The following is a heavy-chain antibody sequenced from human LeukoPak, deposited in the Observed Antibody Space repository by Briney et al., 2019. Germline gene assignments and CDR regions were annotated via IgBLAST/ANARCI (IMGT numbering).Heavy chain of an antibody. CDR1: GGTFSSYA. D-gene: IGHD2-2*01. CDR3: ARDSAYCSSTSCYAENFQH. V-gene: IGHV1-69*04. J-gene: IGHJ1*01. Sequence: ASVKVSCKASGGTFSSYAISWVRQAPGQGLEWMGRIIPILGIANYAQKFQGRVTMTRDTSTSTVYMELSSLRSEDTAVYYCARDSAYCSSTSCYAENFQHWGQGTLVTVSS. CDR2: IIPILGIA.